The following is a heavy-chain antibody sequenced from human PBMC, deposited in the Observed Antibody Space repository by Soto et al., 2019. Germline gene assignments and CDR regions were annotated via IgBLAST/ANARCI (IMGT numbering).Heavy chain of an antibody. J-gene: IGHJ5*02. V-gene: IGHV1-69*12. CDR1: GGTFGNTA. CDR2: IVPLFGTA. D-gene: IGHD3-3*01. Sequence: QVQLVQSGAEVKEPGSSVNVSCKTSGGTFGNTAVTWVRQVPGQGLEWTGGIVPLFGTANYAQKFRGRVTMTAVESTSTAYMGLSSLRSDDTAIYYCARAGDPGYSFWSGPLGGGGFDPWGQGTLVTVSS. CDR3: ARAGDPGYSFWSGPLGGGGFDP.